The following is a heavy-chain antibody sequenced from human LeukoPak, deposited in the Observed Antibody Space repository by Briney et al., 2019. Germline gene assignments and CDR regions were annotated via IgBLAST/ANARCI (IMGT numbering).Heavy chain of an antibody. CDR3: AREAIAVAGTFGY. J-gene: IGHJ4*02. D-gene: IGHD6-19*01. V-gene: IGHV3-21*01. CDR1: GFTFSSYS. Sequence: PGGSLRLSCAASGFTFSSYSMNWVRQAPGKGLEWVSSISSSSRYIYYADSVKGRFTISRDNAKNSLYLQMNSLRAEDTAVYYCAREAIAVAGTFGYWGQGTLVTVSS. CDR2: ISSSSRYI.